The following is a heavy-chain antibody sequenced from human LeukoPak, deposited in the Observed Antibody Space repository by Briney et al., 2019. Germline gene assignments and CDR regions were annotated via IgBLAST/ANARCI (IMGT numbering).Heavy chain of an antibody. V-gene: IGHV3-30*03. CDR3: ARRSGVAVAGAFDY. D-gene: IGHD6-19*01. CDR1: GFTFSSYG. CDR2: ISNEASIQ. J-gene: IGHJ4*02. Sequence: GRSLRLSCAASGFTFSSYGMHWVRQAPGEGLEWVAVISNEASIQYYADSVKGRFTISRDNSKNTLYLQMNSLRAEDTAVYFCARRSGVAVAGAFDYWGQGTLVTVSS.